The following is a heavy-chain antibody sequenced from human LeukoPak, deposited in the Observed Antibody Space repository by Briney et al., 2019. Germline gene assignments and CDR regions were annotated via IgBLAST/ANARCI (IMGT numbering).Heavy chain of an antibody. D-gene: IGHD6-13*01. Sequence: SETLSLTCTVSGDSISSSSYYWGWIRQPPGKGLEWIGSIFYSGSTYYNPSLKGRVTISVDTSKSQLSLRLSSVTASDTAMYYCARHHLIAAGGRDWFDPWGQGTLVTVSS. CDR1: GDSISSSSYY. J-gene: IGHJ5*02. CDR2: IFYSGST. CDR3: ARHHLIAAGGRDWFDP. V-gene: IGHV4-39*01.